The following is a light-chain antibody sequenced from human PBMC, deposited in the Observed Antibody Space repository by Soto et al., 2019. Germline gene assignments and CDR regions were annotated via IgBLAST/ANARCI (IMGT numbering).Light chain of an antibody. Sequence: DTPMTQSPSTLSASVGDRVTITCRASQNISTWLAWYQQKPRKAPKFLIYDASSLESGVPSRFSGSGSGTEFSLTISSLQPDDFANYYCQQYNSFSPWAFGQGTKVETK. CDR2: DAS. CDR1: QNISTW. V-gene: IGKV1-5*01. CDR3: QQYNSFSPWA. J-gene: IGKJ1*01.